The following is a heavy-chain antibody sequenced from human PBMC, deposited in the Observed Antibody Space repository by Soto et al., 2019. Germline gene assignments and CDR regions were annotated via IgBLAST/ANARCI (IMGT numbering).Heavy chain of an antibody. CDR1: GYTFTSYA. D-gene: IGHD3-22*01. CDR3: AREAGRGYYYDSSGRNWFDP. V-gene: IGHV1-3*01. CDR2: INAGNGNT. J-gene: IGHJ5*02. Sequence: ASVKVSCKASGYTFTSYAMHWVRQAPGQRLEWMGWINAGNGNTKYSQKFQGRVTITRDTSASTAYMELSSLRSEDTAVYYCAREAGRGYYYDSSGRNWFDPWGQGTLVTVSS.